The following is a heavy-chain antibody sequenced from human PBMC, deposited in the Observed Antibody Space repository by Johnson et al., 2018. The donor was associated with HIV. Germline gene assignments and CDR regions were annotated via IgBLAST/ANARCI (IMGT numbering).Heavy chain of an antibody. CDR1: GFRFDDYG. J-gene: IGHJ3*02. D-gene: IGHD2-15*01. CDR2: IDWNGGST. CDR3: AKDPGRRDPHAFDI. Sequence: MQLVESGGGVVRPGGSLRLSCAASGFRFDDYGMSWVRQAPGKGLEWVSGIDWNGGSTTYADSVKGRFTISRDSSKNTLYLQMNSLRAEDTAVYYCAKDPGRRDPHAFDIWGQGTMVTVSS. V-gene: IGHV3-20*04.